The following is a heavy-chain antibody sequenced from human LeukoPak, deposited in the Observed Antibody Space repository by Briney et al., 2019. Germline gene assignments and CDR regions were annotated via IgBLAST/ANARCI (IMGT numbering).Heavy chain of an antibody. CDR2: ISSSSSTI. CDR3: ARDRVVGSSTSCSDY. V-gene: IGHV3-48*02. CDR1: GFTFSSYS. D-gene: IGHD2-2*01. Sequence: PGGSLRLSCAASGFTFSSYSMNWVRQAPGKGLEWVSYISSSSSTIYYADSVKGRFTISRDNAKNSLYLQMNSLRDEDTAVYYCARDRVVGSSTSCSDYWGQGTLVTVSS. J-gene: IGHJ4*02.